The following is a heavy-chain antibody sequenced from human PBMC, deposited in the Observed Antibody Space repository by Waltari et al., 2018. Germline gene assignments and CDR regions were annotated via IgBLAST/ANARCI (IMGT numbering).Heavy chain of an antibody. CDR1: GFTFRSYA. D-gene: IGHD6-6*01. CDR2: IYSGGST. Sequence: EVQLLESGGGLVQPGGSLRLSCAASGFTFRSYAMSWVRQAPGKGLEWVSVIYSGGSTYYADSVKGRFTISRDNSKNTLYLQMNSLRAEDTAVYYCAKDHSSSFQTDAFDIWGQGTMVTVSS. CDR3: AKDHSSSFQTDAFDI. J-gene: IGHJ3*02. V-gene: IGHV3-23*03.